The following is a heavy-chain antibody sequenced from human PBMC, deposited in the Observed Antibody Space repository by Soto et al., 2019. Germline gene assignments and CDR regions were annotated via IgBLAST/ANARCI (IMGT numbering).Heavy chain of an antibody. V-gene: IGHV1-18*01. J-gene: IGHJ2*01. CDR2: ISAYNGNT. Sequence: GDSVKVSCKASGYTFTSYGISWVRQAPGQGLEWMGWISAYNGNTNYAQKLQGGVTMTTDTSTSTAYMELRSLRSDDTAVYYCASLEAIRKGYSSGWRENWYFDLWGRGTLVTVSS. CDR1: GYTFTSYG. CDR3: ASLEAIRKGYSSGWRENWYFDL. D-gene: IGHD6-19*01.